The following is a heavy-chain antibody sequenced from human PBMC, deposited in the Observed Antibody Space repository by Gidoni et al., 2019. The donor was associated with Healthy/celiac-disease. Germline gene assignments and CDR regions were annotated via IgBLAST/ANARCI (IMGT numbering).Heavy chain of an antibody. V-gene: IGHV4-34*01. CDR2: INHSGST. D-gene: IGHD3-3*01. CDR1: GGSFSGYY. J-gene: IGHJ4*02. Sequence: QVQLQQWGAGLLKPSDTLSLTCAVYGGSFSGYYRSWIRQPPGKGLEWIGEINHSGSTNYNPSLKSRVTISVDTSKNQFSLKLSSVTAADTAVYYCAIPFYYDFWSGYYTGLGYWGQGTLVTVSS. CDR3: AIPFYYDFWSGYYTGLGY.